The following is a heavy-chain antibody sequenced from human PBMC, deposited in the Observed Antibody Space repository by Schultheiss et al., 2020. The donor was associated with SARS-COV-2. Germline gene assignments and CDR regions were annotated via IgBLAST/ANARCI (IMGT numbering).Heavy chain of an antibody. CDR2: IYYSGST. J-gene: IGHJ4*02. D-gene: IGHD6-6*01. CDR1: GGSFSGYY. V-gene: IGHV4-30-4*01. CDR3: ARGRQLVGFDY. Sequence: SCAVYGGSFSGYYWSWIRQPPGKGLEWIGYIYYSGSTYYNPSLKSRVTISVDTSKNQFSLKLSSVTAADTAVYYCARGRQLVGFDYWGQGTLVTVSS.